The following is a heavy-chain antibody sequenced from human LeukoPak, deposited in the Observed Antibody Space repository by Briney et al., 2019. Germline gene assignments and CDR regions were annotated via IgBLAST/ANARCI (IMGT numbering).Heavy chain of an antibody. CDR1: GGSISSYY. V-gene: IGHV4-4*07. CDR2: IYTSGST. CDR3: ARDTLDIVVVPAAIPFDY. J-gene: IGHJ4*02. Sequence: SETLSLTCTVSGGSISSYYGSWIRQPAGKGLEWIGRIYTSGSTNYNPSLKSRVTMSVDTSKNQFSLKLSSVTAADTAVYYCARDTLDIVVVPAAIPFDYWGQGTLVTVSS. D-gene: IGHD2-2*02.